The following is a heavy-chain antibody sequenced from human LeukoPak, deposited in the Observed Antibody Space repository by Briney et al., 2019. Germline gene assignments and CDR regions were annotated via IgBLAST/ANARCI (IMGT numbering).Heavy chain of an antibody. Sequence: GESLKISCKVSGYRLTNNRIGWVRQVPGKGLEWMGIIYPGYSDTRYSPSFQGQVTFSVDTSTSTVYLQWSSLKASDTAIYYCARFALSSSLDYWGQGTLVTVSP. CDR2: IYPGYSDT. D-gene: IGHD6-13*01. CDR3: ARFALSSSLDY. V-gene: IGHV5-51*01. J-gene: IGHJ4*02. CDR1: GYRLTNNR.